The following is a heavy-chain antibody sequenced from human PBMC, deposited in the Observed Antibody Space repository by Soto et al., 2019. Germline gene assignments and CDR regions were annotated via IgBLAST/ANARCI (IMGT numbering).Heavy chain of an antibody. CDR3: ARERYYDSSGYFCFDT. V-gene: IGHV3-11*01. Sequence: GGSLRLSCAASGFTFSDYYMSWIRQTPEKGLEWVSYISSSGSSRYYADSVKGRFTISRDNAQNSVYLQMNSLRAEDAAVYYCARERYYDSSGYFCFDTWGQGTLVTVSS. CDR2: ISSSGSSR. D-gene: IGHD3-22*01. CDR1: GFTFSDYY. J-gene: IGHJ5*02.